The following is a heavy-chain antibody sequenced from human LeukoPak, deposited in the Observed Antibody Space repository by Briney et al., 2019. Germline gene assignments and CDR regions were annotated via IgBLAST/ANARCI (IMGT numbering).Heavy chain of an antibody. CDR3: ARTRWVRGLEDFDY. CDR1: GYTFTGYD. D-gene: IGHD3-10*01. J-gene: IGHJ4*02. Sequence: ASVKVFCKASGYTFTGYDMHWVRQAPGQGLEWMGWINPNSGGTNYAQKFQGRVTMTRDTSISTAYMEPSRLRSDDTAVYYCARTRWVRGLEDFDYWGQGTLVTVSS. V-gene: IGHV1-2*02. CDR2: INPNSGGT.